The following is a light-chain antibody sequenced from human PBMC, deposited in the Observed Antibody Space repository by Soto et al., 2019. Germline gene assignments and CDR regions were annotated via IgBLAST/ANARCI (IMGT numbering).Light chain of an antibody. CDR2: GAS. J-gene: IGKJ4*01. CDR3: QQYGSSPLT. V-gene: IGKV3-20*01. CDR1: QSVSSSY. Sequence: IVLTQSAGTLSLSPGERATLSCRASQSVSSSYLAWYQQKPGQAPRLLIYGASSRSTGIPDRFSGSGSGTDFTLTIIRLEPEDFAVYYCQQYGSSPLTFGGGTKVEIK.